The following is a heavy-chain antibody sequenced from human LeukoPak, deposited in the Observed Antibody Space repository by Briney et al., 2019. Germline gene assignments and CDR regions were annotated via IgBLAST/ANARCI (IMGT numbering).Heavy chain of an antibody. J-gene: IGHJ6*03. V-gene: IGHV3-30*02. CDR2: IRYDGSNK. CDR3: ARRAYDFWSGHYYYMDV. D-gene: IGHD3-3*01. Sequence: GGSLRLSCAASGFTFSSYGMHWVRQAPGKGLEWVAFIRYDGSNKYYADSVKGRFTISRDNSKNTLYLQMNSLRAEDTAVYYCARRAYDFWSGHYYYMDVWGKGTTVTISS. CDR1: GFTFSSYG.